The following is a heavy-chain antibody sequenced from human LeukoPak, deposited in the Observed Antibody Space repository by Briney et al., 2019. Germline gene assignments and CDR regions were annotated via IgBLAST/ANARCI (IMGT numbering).Heavy chain of an antibody. CDR1: GYSFTSYW. J-gene: IGHJ4*02. D-gene: IGHD2-15*01. Sequence: GESLKISCKGSGYSFTSYWIGWVRQMPGKGLEWMGIIYPGDSDTRYSPSFQGQVTISADKSISTAYLQWSSLKASDTAMYYCATRPRLGYCSGGSCQAFDYWGQGTLVTVSS. CDR3: ATRPRLGYCSGGSCQAFDY. V-gene: IGHV5-51*01. CDR2: IYPGDSDT.